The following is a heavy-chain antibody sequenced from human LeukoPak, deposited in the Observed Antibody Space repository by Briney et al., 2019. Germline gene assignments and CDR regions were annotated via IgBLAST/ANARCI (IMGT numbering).Heavy chain of an antibody. Sequence: PGGSLRLSCAASGFTFSSYAMSWVRQAPGKGLEWVSAISCSGGSTYYADSVKGRFTISRDNSKNTLYLQMNSLRAEDTAVYYCAKDRSRSWSFDYWGQGTLVTVSS. J-gene: IGHJ4*02. V-gene: IGHV3-23*01. CDR3: AKDRSRSWSFDY. CDR2: ISCSGGST. D-gene: IGHD6-13*01. CDR1: GFTFSSYA.